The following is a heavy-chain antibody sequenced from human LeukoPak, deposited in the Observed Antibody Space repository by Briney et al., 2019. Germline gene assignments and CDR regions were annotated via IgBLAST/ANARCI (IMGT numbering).Heavy chain of an antibody. CDR3: AKDGVYSAFDY. V-gene: IGHV3-30*02. J-gene: IGHJ4*02. Sequence: GGSLRLSCAATGFTFSTYGMHWVRQAPGKELEWVAFVRYDGGNGYYADSVKGRFTISRDNSKNTLYLQMNILRAEDTAVYYCAKDGVYSAFDYWGQGTLVTVSS. CDR1: GFTFSTYG. D-gene: IGHD6-13*01. CDR2: VRYDGGNG.